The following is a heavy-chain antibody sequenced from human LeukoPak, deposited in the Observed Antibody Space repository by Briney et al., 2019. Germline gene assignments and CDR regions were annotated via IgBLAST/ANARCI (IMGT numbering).Heavy chain of an antibody. D-gene: IGHD3-22*01. CDR1: GFTFSSYW. V-gene: IGHV3-74*01. CDR2: INSDGSST. Sequence: GGSLRLSCAASGFTFSSYWMHWVRQAPGKGLVWVSRINSDGSSTSYADSVKGRFTISRDNAKNTLYLQMNSLRAEDTAVYYCANYDSSGYLDYWGQGTLVTVSS. CDR3: ANYDSSGYLDY. J-gene: IGHJ4*02.